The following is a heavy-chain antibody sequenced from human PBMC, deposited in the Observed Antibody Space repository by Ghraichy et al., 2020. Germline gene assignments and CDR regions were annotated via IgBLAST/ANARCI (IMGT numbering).Heavy chain of an antibody. J-gene: IGHJ4*02. Sequence: ASVKVSCKASGYTFTTYGISWVRQAPGQGLEWMGWISAYNGNTNYAQKLQGRVTMTTDTSTSTAYMELRSLRSDDTAVYYCARFYAARPFFDYWGQGTLVTVSS. D-gene: IGHD6-6*01. CDR2: ISAYNGNT. V-gene: IGHV1-18*01. CDR3: ARFYAARPFFDY. CDR1: GYTFTTYG.